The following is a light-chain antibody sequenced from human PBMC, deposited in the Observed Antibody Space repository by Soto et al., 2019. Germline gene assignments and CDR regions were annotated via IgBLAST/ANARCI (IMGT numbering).Light chain of an antibody. CDR2: DVS. CDR3: SSYTSSSTPG. J-gene: IGLJ1*01. Sequence: QSALTQPASVSGSPGQSITISCTGTSSDVGGYNYVSRYQQHPGKAPKLMIYDVSNRPSGVSNRFSGSKSGNTASLTISGLQAEDEADYYCSSYTSSSTPGFGTGTKLTVL. V-gene: IGLV2-14*01. CDR1: SSDVGGYNY.